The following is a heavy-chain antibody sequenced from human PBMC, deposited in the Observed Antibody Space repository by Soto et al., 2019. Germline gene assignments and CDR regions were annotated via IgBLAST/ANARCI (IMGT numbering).Heavy chain of an antibody. CDR3: ARGYGNVFDY. J-gene: IGHJ4*02. D-gene: IGHD1-1*01. Sequence: SETLSLTCTVSGGCISSYCWSWIRQPPGKGLEWIGYIYYSGSTNYNPSLKSRVTISDDTSKNQFSLKLSSVTAADTAGYYCARGYGNVFDYWGQGTLVTVSS. CDR2: IYYSGST. V-gene: IGHV4-59*08. CDR1: GGCISSYC.